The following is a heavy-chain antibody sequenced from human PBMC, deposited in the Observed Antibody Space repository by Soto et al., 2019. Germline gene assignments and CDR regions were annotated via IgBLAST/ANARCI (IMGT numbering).Heavy chain of an antibody. D-gene: IGHD4-4*01. Sequence: ASVKVSCKASGYTFTGYYMHWVRQAPGQGLEWMGWINPNSGGTNYAQKFQGWVTMTRDTSISTAYMELSRLRSDDTAVYYCARDAAVTSGGAFDIWGQGTMVTVSS. CDR3: ARDAAVTSGGAFDI. J-gene: IGHJ3*02. V-gene: IGHV1-2*04. CDR1: GYTFTGYY. CDR2: INPNSGGT.